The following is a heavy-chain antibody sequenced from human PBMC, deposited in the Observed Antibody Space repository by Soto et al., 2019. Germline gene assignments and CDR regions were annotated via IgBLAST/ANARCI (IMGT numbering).Heavy chain of an antibody. D-gene: IGHD2-15*01. V-gene: IGHV4-59*13. CDR3: ARVRLGGIVEVVAAKGYDAFDI. Sequence: SETLSLTCTVSGGSISSYYWSWIRQPPGKGLEWFGYIYYSGSTNYNPSLKSRVTISVDTSKNQFSLKLSSVTAADTAVYYCARVRLGGIVEVVAAKGYDAFDIWGQGTMVTVS. CDR2: IYYSGST. CDR1: GGSISSYY. J-gene: IGHJ3*02.